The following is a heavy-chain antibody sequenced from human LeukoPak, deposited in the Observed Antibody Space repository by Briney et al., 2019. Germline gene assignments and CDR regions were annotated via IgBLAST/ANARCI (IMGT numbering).Heavy chain of an antibody. CDR1: GYTFTSYY. CDR3: AREGPGIAVAGTSHFDY. V-gene: IGHV1-46*01. CDR2: INPSGGST. J-gene: IGHJ4*02. D-gene: IGHD6-19*01. Sequence: ASVKVSCTASGYTFTSYYMHWVRQAPGQGLEWMGIINPSGGSTSYAQKFQGRVTMTRDTSTSTVYMELSSLRSEDTAVYYCAREGPGIAVAGTSHFDYWGQGTLVTVSS.